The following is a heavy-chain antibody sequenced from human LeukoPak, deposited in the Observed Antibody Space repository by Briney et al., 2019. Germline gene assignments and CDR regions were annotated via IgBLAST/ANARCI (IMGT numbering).Heavy chain of an antibody. CDR2: IYHSRST. D-gene: IGHD3-22*01. CDR3: AREDYDSSGYYRPY. Sequence: SETLSLTCGVSGYSISSGYYWGWIRQPPGKGLEWIGSIYHSRSTYYNPSLKSRVTISVDTSKNQFSLMLNSVTAADTAVYFCAREDYDSSGYYRPYWGQGTLVTVAS. CDR1: GYSISSGYY. V-gene: IGHV4-38-2*02. J-gene: IGHJ4*02.